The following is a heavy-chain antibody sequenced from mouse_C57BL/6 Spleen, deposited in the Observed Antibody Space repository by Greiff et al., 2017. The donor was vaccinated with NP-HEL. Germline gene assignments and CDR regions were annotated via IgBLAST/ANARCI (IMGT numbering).Heavy chain of an antibody. CDR1: GYTFTSYW. Sequence: VQLQQPGAELVRPGTSVKLSCKASGYTFTSYWMHWVKQRPGQGLEWIGVIDPSDSYTNYNQKFKGKATLTVDTSSSTAYMQLSSLTSEDSAVYYCARSLYDYVYFDYWGQGTTLTVSS. CDR3: ARSLYDYVYFDY. J-gene: IGHJ2*01. V-gene: IGHV1-59*01. D-gene: IGHD2-4*01. CDR2: IDPSDSYT.